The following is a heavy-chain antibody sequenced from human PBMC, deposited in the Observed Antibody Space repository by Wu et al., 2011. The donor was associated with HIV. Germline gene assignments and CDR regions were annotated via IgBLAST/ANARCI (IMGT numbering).Heavy chain of an antibody. Sequence: QVQLLQSGAEVKKPGASVMVSCKTSGYTFTGYYMLWVRQAPGQGLEWMGWIDPKSGATNYAQKFQVRVTMTRDTSISTVYMELHRLRSDDTAVYYCVRPGYYWYFDVWGRGSLVTVSS. CDR2: IDPKSGAT. CDR3: VRPGYYWYFDV. V-gene: IGHV1-2*02. D-gene: IGHD3-9*01. J-gene: IGHJ2*01. CDR1: GYTFTGYY.